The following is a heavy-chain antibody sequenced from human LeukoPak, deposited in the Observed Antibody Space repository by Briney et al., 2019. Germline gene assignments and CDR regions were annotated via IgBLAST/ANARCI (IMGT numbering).Heavy chain of an antibody. CDR2: IKKDGSDK. Sequence: GRSLRLSCAASGFTFSSYAMHWVRQAPGKGLEWVANIKKDGSDKNYLGSVKGRFTISRDNAKNSLYLQMNSLRAEDTAVYYCARDLRGYYYDSSGSEGAFDIWGQGTMVTVSS. D-gene: IGHD3-22*01. CDR3: ARDLRGYYYDSSGSEGAFDI. J-gene: IGHJ3*02. V-gene: IGHV3-7*01. CDR1: GFTFSSYA.